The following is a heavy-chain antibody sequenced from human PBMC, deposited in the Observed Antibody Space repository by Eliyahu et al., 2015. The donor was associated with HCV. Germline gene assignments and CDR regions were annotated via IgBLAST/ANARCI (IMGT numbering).Heavy chain of an antibody. Sequence: EPQLVESGGGLVQPGGSLXLSCSASGFTFTFYAMHWVRQAPGKGLEYVSSMSVSGGTTYYADSLKGRFTISRDNSKNTLYLQMSSLTTEDTAAYYCVRGRSSLATVWGAFDIWGQGTLVTVSS. CDR3: VRGRSSLATVWGAFDI. CDR2: MSVSGGTT. V-gene: IGHV3-64D*06. J-gene: IGHJ3*02. CDR1: GFTFTFYA. D-gene: IGHD3-16*01.